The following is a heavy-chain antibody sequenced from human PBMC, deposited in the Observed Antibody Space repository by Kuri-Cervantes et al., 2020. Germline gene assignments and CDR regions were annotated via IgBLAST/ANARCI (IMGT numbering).Heavy chain of an antibody. CDR3: AKGVPYSSSWFDY. CDR2: ISSSSTFI. CDR1: GFTFSSYW. V-gene: IGHV3-21*01. J-gene: IGHJ4*02. Sequence: GESLKISCAASGFTFSSYWMSWVRQAPGKGLEWVSSISSSSTFIYYADSVKGRFTISRDNSKNTLYLQMNSLRAEDTAVYYCAKGVPYSSSWFDYWGQGTLVTVSS. D-gene: IGHD6-13*01.